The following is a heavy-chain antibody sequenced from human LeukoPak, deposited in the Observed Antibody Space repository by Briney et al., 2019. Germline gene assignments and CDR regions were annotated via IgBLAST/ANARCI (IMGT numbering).Heavy chain of an antibody. CDR1: GGSIHSGGFY. V-gene: IGHV4-31*11. CDR2: IYYTGTT. J-gene: IGHJ4*02. Sequence: SQTLSLTCAVSGGSIHSGGFYWTWIRQHPGKGLEWIAYIYYTGTTYYNPSLKSRVTLSIDTSKNQFSLRLTAVTAADTAVYYCARNREFGEYYFDFWGRGTLVTVSS. CDR3: ARNREFGEYYFDF. D-gene: IGHD4-17*01.